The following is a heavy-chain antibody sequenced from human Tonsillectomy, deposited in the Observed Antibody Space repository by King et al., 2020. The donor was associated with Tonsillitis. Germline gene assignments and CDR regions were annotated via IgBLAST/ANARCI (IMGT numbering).Heavy chain of an antibody. V-gene: IGHV3-49*04. Sequence: VQLVESGGGLVQPGRSLRLSCTASGFTFGDYAMSWVRQAPGKGLEWVGFIRSKAYGGTTEYAASVKGRFTISSDDSKSIAYLQMNSLKPEDTAVYYCTRDLFVCSGGICYSGIDYWGQGTLVTVSS. CDR2: IRSKAYGGTT. J-gene: IGHJ4*02. D-gene: IGHD2-15*01. CDR1: GFTFGDYA. CDR3: TRDLFVCSGGICYSGIDY.